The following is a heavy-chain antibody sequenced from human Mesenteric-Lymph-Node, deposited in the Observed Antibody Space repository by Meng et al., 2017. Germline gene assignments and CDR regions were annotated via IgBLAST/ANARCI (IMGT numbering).Heavy chain of an antibody. Sequence: GESLKISCAASGFIFTNADMSWVRQTPGKGLEWVGRIKSKTDGGTTDYAAPVKGRFTISRDNSKNTLYLQMNSLRAEDTAVYYCARDAGYCSGGSCRRWFDYWGQGTLVTVSS. D-gene: IGHD2-15*01. CDR3: ARDAGYCSGGSCRRWFDY. CDR1: GFIFTNAD. CDR2: IKSKTDGGTT. J-gene: IGHJ4*02. V-gene: IGHV3-15*01.